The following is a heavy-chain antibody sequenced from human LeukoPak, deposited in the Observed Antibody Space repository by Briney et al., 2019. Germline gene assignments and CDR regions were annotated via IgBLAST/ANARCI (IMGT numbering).Heavy chain of an antibody. V-gene: IGHV1-2*02. CDR3: ARDRGYSERPEDY. CDR2: INPNSGGT. CDR1: GYTFTGYY. D-gene: IGHD1-26*01. J-gene: IGHJ4*02. Sequence: ASVKVSCKASGYTFTGYYMHWVRQAPGQGLEWMGWINPNSGGTNYAQKFQGRVTMTRDTSISTAYMELSRLRSDDTAVYYCARDRGYSERPEDYWGQGTLVTVSS.